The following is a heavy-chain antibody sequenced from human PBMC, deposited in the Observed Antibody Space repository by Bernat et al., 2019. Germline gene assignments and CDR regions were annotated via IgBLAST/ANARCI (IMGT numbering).Heavy chain of an antibody. CDR2: IYYSGST. V-gene: IGHV4-39*01. J-gene: IGHJ3*02. CDR1: GGSISSSSYY. Sequence: QLQLQESGPGLVKPSETLSLTCTVSGGSISSSSYYWGWIRQPPGKGLEWIGSIYYSGSTYYNPSLKSRVTISVDTSKNQFSLKLSSVTAADTAVYYCARRITSGGVAVFDAFDSWGQGTMVTVSS. D-gene: IGHD2-15*01. CDR3: ARRITSGGVAVFDAFDS.